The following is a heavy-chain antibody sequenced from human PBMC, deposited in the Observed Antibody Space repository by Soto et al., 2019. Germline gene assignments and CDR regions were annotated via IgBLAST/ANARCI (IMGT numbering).Heavy chain of an antibody. CDR3: ARQALCSSTSCYSAGFDH. CDR2: IYYSGST. D-gene: IGHD2-2*01. V-gene: IGHV4-39*01. CDR1: GGSISSSSYY. J-gene: IGHJ5*02. Sequence: QLQLQEAGPGLVKPSETLSLTCTVSGGSISSSSYYWGWIRQPPGKGLEWIGRIYYSGSTYYNPSLKSRVTISLDTSKDQSSLKLSSVTAADTAVDYCARQALCSSTSCYSAGFDHWGQGTLVTVSS.